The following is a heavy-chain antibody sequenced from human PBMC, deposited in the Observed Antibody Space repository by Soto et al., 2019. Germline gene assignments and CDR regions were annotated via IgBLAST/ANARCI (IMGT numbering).Heavy chain of an antibody. J-gene: IGHJ6*02. CDR1: GGSFSGYY. CDR2: INHSGST. Sequence: SETLSLTCAVYGGSFSGYYWNWIRQPPGKGLEWIGEINHSGSTNYNPSLKGRGTISVDTSKNQFSLQLNSVTPEDTAVYYCAREQTRIPALLWFGHSYYYYYGMDVWGQGTTVTVSS. D-gene: IGHD3-10*01. CDR3: AREQTRIPALLWFGHSYYYYYGMDV. V-gene: IGHV4-34*01.